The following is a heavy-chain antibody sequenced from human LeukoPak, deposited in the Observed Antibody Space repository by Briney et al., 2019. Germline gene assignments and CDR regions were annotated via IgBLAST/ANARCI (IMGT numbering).Heavy chain of an antibody. J-gene: IGHJ4*02. Sequence: SVKVSCXASGGTFSSYAISWVRQAPGQGLEWMGGIIPIFGTANYAQKFQGRVTITTDESTSTAYMELSSLRSEDTAVYYCASDPRGRGSCFYWGQGTLVTVSS. CDR3: ASDPRGRGSCFY. CDR2: IIPIFGTA. V-gene: IGHV1-69*05. D-gene: IGHD2-15*01. CDR1: GGTFSSYA.